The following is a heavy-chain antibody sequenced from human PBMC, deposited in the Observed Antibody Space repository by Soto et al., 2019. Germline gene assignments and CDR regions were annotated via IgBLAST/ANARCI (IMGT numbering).Heavy chain of an antibody. V-gene: IGHV1-69*13. D-gene: IGHD2-2*02. CDR3: ARYCSSTSCYMVRDYYYYGTDV. CDR2: IIPIFGTA. CDR1: GGTFSSYA. J-gene: IGHJ6*04. Sequence: SVKVSCKASGGTFSSYAISWVRQAPGQGLEWMGGIIPIFGTANYAQKFQGRVTITADESTSTAYMELSSLRSEDTAVYYCARYCSSTSCYMVRDYYYYGTDVWGKGTTVTVSS.